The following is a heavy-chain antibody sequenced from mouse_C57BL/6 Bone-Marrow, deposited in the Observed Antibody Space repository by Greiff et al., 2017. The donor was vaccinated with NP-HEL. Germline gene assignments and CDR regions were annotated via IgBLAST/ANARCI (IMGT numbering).Heavy chain of an antibody. CDR3: ARSYDGFAY. CDR1: GFSLSTSGMG. V-gene: IGHV8-11*01. J-gene: IGHJ3*01. D-gene: IGHD2-12*01. CDR2: IWWNDNK. Sequence: QVTLKVCGPGILQPSQTLSLTCSFSGFSLSTSGMGVGWIHQPSGNGLEWLAHIWWNDNKYYNTALKSRLTISKDTSNNQVFLKIASVDTADTATYYCARSYDGFAYWGQGTLVTVSA.